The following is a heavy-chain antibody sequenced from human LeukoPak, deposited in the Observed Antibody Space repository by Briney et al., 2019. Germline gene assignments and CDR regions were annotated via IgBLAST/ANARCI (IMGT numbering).Heavy chain of an antibody. J-gene: IGHJ4*02. CDR2: IISDGSST. Sequence: PGGSLRLSCAASGFTFSDYWMHWVRQTPGEGLVWVSRIISDGSSTSYADSVKGRFTISRDNAKNTLYLQMNSLRVEDTAVYYCARDGSLPDYWGQGTLVTVS. CDR1: GFTFSDYW. V-gene: IGHV3-74*01. CDR3: ARDGSLPDY.